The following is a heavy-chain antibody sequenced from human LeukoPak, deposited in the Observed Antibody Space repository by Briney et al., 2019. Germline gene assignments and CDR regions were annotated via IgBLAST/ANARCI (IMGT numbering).Heavy chain of an antibody. CDR3: ASLLLGSWYWFDP. J-gene: IGHJ5*02. Sequence: SETLSLTCAVYGGSFSGYYWSWIRQPPGKGLEWIGEINHSGSTNYNPSLKSRVTISGDTSKNQFSLKLSSVTAADTAVYYCASLLLGSWYWFDPWGQGTLVTVSS. CDR2: INHSGST. V-gene: IGHV4-34*01. CDR1: GGSFSGYY. D-gene: IGHD6-13*01.